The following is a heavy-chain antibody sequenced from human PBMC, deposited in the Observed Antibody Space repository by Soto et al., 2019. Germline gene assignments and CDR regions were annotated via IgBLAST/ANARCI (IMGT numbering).Heavy chain of an antibody. D-gene: IGHD4-17*01. V-gene: IGHV3-30*18. CDR3: AKQGDYDGLLNY. CDR2: VSYDGRNK. Sequence: PWGSLRLSCAASGFTFSSYGMHWVRQAPVKGLEWVAVVSYDGRNKYYGDSVKGRFTISRDNSKNTLYLQMDSLRAEDTAVYYCAKQGDYDGLLNYSGQGTLATVSS. CDR1: GFTFSSYG. J-gene: IGHJ4*02.